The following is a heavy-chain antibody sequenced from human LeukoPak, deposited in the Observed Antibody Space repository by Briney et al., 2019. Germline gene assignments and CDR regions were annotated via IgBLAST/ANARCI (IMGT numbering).Heavy chain of an antibody. Sequence: GGSLRLSCAASGFTFSNYDMSWVRQAPGKGLVWVSRIKSDGSTNYADSVKGRFTSSRDNAKNTVSLQMNSLRAEDTGVYYCARAPSEIGGYYPEYFRHWGQGTLVTVSS. CDR1: GFTFSNYD. V-gene: IGHV3-74*01. CDR2: IKSDGST. CDR3: ARAPSEIGGYYPEYFRH. D-gene: IGHD3-22*01. J-gene: IGHJ1*01.